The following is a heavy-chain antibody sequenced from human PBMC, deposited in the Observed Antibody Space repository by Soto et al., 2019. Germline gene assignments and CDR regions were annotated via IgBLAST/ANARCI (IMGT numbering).Heavy chain of an antibody. Sequence: PGGSLRLSCAASGFTFSIYAISWVRQAPGKGLEWLSAISTSGDKTYYADSVEGRFTISRDNSKNTLYLQMNSLRVDDTAVYYCEKNIYHAVVVTYGMDVWGQGTTVTVSS. J-gene: IGHJ6*02. V-gene: IGHV3-23*01. CDR1: GFTFSIYA. CDR2: ISTSGDKT. CDR3: EKNIYHAVVVTYGMDV. D-gene: IGHD3-22*01.